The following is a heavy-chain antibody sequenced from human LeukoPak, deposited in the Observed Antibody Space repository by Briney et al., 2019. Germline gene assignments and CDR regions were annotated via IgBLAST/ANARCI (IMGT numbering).Heavy chain of an antibody. CDR3: ARGSHGNYYYYYYMDV. J-gene: IGHJ6*03. CDR2: INHSGST. Sequence: SETLSLTCAVYGGSFSGYYWSWIRQPPGKGLEWIGEINHSGSTNYNPSLKSRVTISVDTSKKQFSLKLSSVTAADTAVYYCARGSHGNYYYYYYMDVWGKGTTVTVSS. D-gene: IGHD1-1*01. CDR1: GGSFSGYY. V-gene: IGHV4-34*01.